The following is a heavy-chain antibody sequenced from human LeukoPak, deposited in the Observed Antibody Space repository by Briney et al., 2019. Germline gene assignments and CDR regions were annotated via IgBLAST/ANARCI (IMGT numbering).Heavy chain of an antibody. CDR3: ARVTRWAGLDF. Sequence: SETLSLTCNVSGGSISSGDKYWSWIRQPPGKGLEWIGYIYYSGSTYYNPSLKSRLTISVDTSENQFSLHLISVTAADTAVYFCARVTRWAGLDFWGQGTLVTVSS. CDR2: IYYSGST. J-gene: IGHJ4*02. D-gene: IGHD2-21*02. V-gene: IGHV4-30-4*01. CDR1: GGSISSGDKY.